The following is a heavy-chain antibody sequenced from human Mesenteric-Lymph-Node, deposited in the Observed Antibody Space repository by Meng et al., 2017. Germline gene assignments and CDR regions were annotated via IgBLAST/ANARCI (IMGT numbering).Heavy chain of an antibody. V-gene: IGHV3-33*01. D-gene: IGHD3-10*01. Sequence: QVQRVESGGGVVQPGRSRRRSGAASGFTFSSYGFHWVRQAPGKGLEWVAVIWYDGSKKYYADSVKGRFTISRDDSRNTLYLQMNSLRAEDTAVYYCARDLGDYGSGSSYFDYWGQGTLVTVSS. CDR3: ARDLGDYGSGSSYFDY. CDR2: IWYDGSKK. J-gene: IGHJ4*02. CDR1: GFTFSSYG.